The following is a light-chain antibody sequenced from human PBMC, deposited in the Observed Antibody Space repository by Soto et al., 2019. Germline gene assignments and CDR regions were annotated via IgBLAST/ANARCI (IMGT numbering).Light chain of an antibody. J-gene: IGKJ2*01. CDR2: AAS. CDR1: QGISSW. V-gene: IGKV1-12*01. CDR3: LQSDYFPHT. Sequence: DIQMTQSPSSVSASVGDRVTITCRASQGISSWLAWYQQKPGKAPKLLIYAASSLQSGVPSRFSVSGSGTDSTLTISSLQFLDFATSYFLQSDYFPHTFGQGTNLEIK.